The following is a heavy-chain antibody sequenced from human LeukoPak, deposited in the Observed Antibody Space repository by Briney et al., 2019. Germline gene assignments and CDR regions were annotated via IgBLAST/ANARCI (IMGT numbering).Heavy chain of an antibody. D-gene: IGHD1-1*01. Sequence: ASVKVSCKASGYTFTTYPMNWVRQAPGQGLEWMGWINTNTGNPTYAQGFTGRFVFSLDTSVSTAYLQISSLKADDTAVYYCARVSRKGYTNNWNPLGYFDYWGQGTLVTVSS. J-gene: IGHJ4*02. CDR1: GYTFTTYP. CDR2: INTNTGNP. V-gene: IGHV7-4-1*02. CDR3: ARVSRKGYTNNWNPLGYFDY.